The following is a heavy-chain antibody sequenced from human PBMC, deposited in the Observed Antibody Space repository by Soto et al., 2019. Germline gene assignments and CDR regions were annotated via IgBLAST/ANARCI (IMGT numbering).Heavy chain of an antibody. V-gene: IGHV3-53*01. CDR2: IYSGGST. CDR1: GFTVSSNY. Sequence: PGGSLRLSCAASGFTVSSNYMSWVRQAPGKGLEWVSVIYSGGSTYYEDSVKGRFTISSDNSKNTLYLQLNSLRAEDTAVYYCARQDFMGDDYYYYGMDVWGQGTTVTVSS. D-gene: IGHD1-26*01. J-gene: IGHJ6*02. CDR3: ARQDFMGDDYYYYGMDV.